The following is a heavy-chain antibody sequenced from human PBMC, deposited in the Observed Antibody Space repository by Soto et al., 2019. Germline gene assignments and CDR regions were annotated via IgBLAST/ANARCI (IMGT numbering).Heavy chain of an antibody. Sequence: TSETLSLTCTVSGGSISSHYWSWIRQPPGKGLEWIGYISYSGSTNYNPSLKSRVTISVDTSESQFSLKLNSVTAADTAVYYCARGWPQPLDYWGQGTLVTVSS. V-gene: IGHV4-59*11. CDR3: ARGWPQPLDY. J-gene: IGHJ4*02. CDR1: GGSISSHY. CDR2: ISYSGST. D-gene: IGHD1-1*01.